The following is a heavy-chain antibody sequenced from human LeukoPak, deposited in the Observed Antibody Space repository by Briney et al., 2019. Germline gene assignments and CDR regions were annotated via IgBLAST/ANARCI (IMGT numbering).Heavy chain of an antibody. CDR1: GGSISSSSYY. J-gene: IGHJ4*02. CDR3: ARHNLGGSYLGNYFDY. D-gene: IGHD1-26*01. Sequence: SETLSLTCTVSGGSISSSSYYWGWIRQPPGRGLEWIGSIYYSGSTYYNPSLKSRVTISVDTSKNQFSLKLSSVTAADTAVYYCARHNLGGSYLGNYFDYWGQGTLVTVSS. V-gene: IGHV4-39*01. CDR2: IYYSGST.